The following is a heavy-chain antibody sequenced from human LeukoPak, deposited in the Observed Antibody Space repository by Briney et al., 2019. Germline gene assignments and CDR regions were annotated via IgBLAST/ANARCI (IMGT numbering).Heavy chain of an antibody. Sequence: SETLSRTCTVSGCSISSHYWSWIRQPPGKGLEWIGYIYYSGSTNYNPSLKSRVTISVDTSKNQFSLKLSSVTAADTAVYYCARVFRVAGTTPWFDAWGQGTLVTVSS. CDR1: GCSISSHY. CDR3: ARVFRVAGTTPWFDA. J-gene: IGHJ5*02. CDR2: IYYSGST. D-gene: IGHD6-19*01. V-gene: IGHV4-59*11.